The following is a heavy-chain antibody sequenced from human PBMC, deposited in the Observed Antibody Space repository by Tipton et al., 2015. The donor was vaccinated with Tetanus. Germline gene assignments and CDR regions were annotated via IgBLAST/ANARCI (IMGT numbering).Heavy chain of an antibody. V-gene: IGHV3-7*01. J-gene: IGHJ6*02. CDR3: ARDVVSGRSTHYNYGMDI. CDR1: GATFSTHW. D-gene: IGHD3-16*02. CDR2: VNQDGSEK. Sequence: SLRLSCAVYGATFSTHWMHWVRQAPGKGLEWVANVNQDGSEKYSADSVKGRFTISSDNAKNSVYLQMNNLGVEDSAVYYCARDVVSGRSTHYNYGMDIWGQGTTVTVSS.